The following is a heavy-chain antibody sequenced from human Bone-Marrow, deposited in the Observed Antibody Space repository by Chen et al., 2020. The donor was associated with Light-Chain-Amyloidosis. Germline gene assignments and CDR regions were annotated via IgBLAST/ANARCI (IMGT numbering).Heavy chain of an antibody. J-gene: IGHJ5*02. Sequence: QLQLQESGPGLVKPSETLSLTCTVSGGSVSSGSYFWSWVRQPPGMGLEWIGYVHSTGNFYLSPSLESRLTMSVDTSKNQFSLKLTSVTAADTAVYYCTRGFSVLVSFGESDSANWFDPWGQGTLVTVSS. CDR3: TRGFSVLVSFGESDSANWFDP. V-gene: IGHV4-61*01. CDR1: GGSVSSGSYF. D-gene: IGHD3-10*01. CDR2: VHSTGNF.